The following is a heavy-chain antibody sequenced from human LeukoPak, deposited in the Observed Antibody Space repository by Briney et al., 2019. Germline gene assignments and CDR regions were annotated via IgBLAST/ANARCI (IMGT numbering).Heavy chain of an antibody. Sequence: GRSLRLSCAASGFTFSSYAMHWVRQAPGKGLEWVAVISYDGSNKYYADSVKGRFTISRDNSKNTLYLQMNSLRAEDTAVYYCARDIIPYSSSMDVWGKGTTVTVSS. CDR3: ARDIIPYSSSMDV. CDR2: ISYDGSNK. CDR1: GFTFSSYA. D-gene: IGHD6-13*01. V-gene: IGHV3-30*04. J-gene: IGHJ6*03.